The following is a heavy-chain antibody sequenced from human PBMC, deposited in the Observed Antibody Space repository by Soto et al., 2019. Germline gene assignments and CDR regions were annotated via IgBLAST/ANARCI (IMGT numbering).Heavy chain of an antibody. V-gene: IGHV1-24*01. Sequence: QVQLVQSGTEVKKPGTSVKVSCKVSGDTLTDLSMHWVRQAPGKGLEWMGGFDPEDDETFYAQRFQGRVTMTEDTSTDTAYMELSSLRSDDTAVYYCATGRTYLYGSGSHNFFDYWGQGTLVTVSS. CDR2: FDPEDDET. J-gene: IGHJ4*02. CDR3: ATGRTYLYGSGSHNFFDY. CDR1: GDTLTDLS. D-gene: IGHD3-10*01.